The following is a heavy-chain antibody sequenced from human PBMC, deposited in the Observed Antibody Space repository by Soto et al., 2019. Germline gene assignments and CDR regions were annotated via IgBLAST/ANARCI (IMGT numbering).Heavy chain of an antibody. Sequence: GGSLRLSCAASGFTFSSYGMHWVRQAPGKGLEWVAVISYDGSNKYYADSVKGRFTISRDNSKNTLYLQMSSLRAEDTAVYYCAKLIEARGVAPPLDYWGQGTLVTVSS. CDR1: GFTFSSYG. D-gene: IGHD3-3*01. CDR3: AKLIEARGVAPPLDY. V-gene: IGHV3-30*18. J-gene: IGHJ4*02. CDR2: ISYDGSNK.